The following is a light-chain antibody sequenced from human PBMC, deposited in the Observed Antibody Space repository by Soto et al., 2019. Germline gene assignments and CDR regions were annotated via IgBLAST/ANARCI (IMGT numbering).Light chain of an antibody. V-gene: IGLV2-14*01. Sequence: QSVLTQPASVSGSPGQSITISCTGTSSDVGNYDYVSWYQQYPGKAPRLMIYAVSRRPSGISDRFSASKSGNTASLTISGLQADDEADYYCPSYTPSSTDVFGTGTKLTVL. CDR1: SSDVGNYDY. J-gene: IGLJ1*01. CDR2: AVS. CDR3: PSYTPSSTDV.